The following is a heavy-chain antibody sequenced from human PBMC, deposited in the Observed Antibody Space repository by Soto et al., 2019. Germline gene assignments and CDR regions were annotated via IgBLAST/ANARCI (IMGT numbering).Heavy chain of an antibody. CDR1: GGTFSSYA. D-gene: IGHD4-17*01. CDR2: IIPIFGTA. J-gene: IGHJ3*02. CDR3: ARGPNDYGDYDAFDI. V-gene: IGHV1-69*06. Sequence: SVKVSCKASGGTFSSYAISWVRQAPGQGLEWMGGIIPIFGTANYAQKFQGRVTITADKSTSTAYMELSSLRSEDTAVYYCARGPNDYGDYDAFDIWGQGTMVTGSS.